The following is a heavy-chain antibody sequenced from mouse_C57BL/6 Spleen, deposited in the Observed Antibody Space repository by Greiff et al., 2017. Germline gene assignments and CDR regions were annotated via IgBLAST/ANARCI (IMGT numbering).Heavy chain of an antibody. CDR2: INPNNGGT. D-gene: IGHD3-3*01. CDR3: ASLGDGAMDY. CDR1: GYTFTDYY. V-gene: IGHV1-26*01. J-gene: IGHJ4*01. Sequence: EVQLQQSGPELVKPGASVKISCKASGYTFTDYYMNWVKQSHGKSLEWIGDINPNNGGTSYNQKFKGKDTLTVDKSSSTAYMELRSLTSEDSAVYYCASLGDGAMDYWGQGTSVTVSS.